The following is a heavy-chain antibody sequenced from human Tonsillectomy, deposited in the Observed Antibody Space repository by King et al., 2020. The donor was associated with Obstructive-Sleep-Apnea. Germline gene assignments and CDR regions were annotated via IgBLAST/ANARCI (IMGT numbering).Heavy chain of an antibody. D-gene: IGHD5-24*01. Sequence: VQLVESGGGVVQPGRSLRLSCAASGFIFSSYTMHWVRQAPGKGLEWVAVVSYDGSNKYYADSVKGRVTISRDNSKNKRYLKMNSLRAEYTVVYYCAGARMATIQDAFDNWGQGTMVTVSS. CDR3: AGARMATIQDAFDN. J-gene: IGHJ3*02. CDR2: VSYDGSNK. V-gene: IGHV3-30-3*01. CDR1: GFIFSSYT.